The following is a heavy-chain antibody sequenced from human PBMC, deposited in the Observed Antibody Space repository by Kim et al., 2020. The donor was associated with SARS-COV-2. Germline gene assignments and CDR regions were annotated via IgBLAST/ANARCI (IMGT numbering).Heavy chain of an antibody. D-gene: IGHD3-10*01. CDR2: ISGSGITT. Sequence: GGSLRLSCAASGFTFSNYAMSWVRQTPGKGLEWVSSISGSGITTYYADAVKGRFTISRDNSKNTLYLQMNSLRADDTAVYYCAKGTYYHGSGSSYQFDFWGQGTLVTVSS. V-gene: IGHV3-23*01. CDR3: AKGTYYHGSGSSYQFDF. J-gene: IGHJ4*02. CDR1: GFTFSNYA.